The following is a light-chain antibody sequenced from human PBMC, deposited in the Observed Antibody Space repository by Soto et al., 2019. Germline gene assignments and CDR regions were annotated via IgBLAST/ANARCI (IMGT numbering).Light chain of an antibody. CDR2: AAS. J-gene: IGKJ3*01. CDR3: QKYNSARET. CDR1: QDINNN. Sequence: DMQMTQSPSSLSASIGDRVTNTCRASQDINNNLAWYQQKPGKVPKVLIYAASTLQSGVPSRFSGSGSGTDFTLTISSLQPEDVATYYCQKYNSARETFGPGTKVDIK. V-gene: IGKV1-27*01.